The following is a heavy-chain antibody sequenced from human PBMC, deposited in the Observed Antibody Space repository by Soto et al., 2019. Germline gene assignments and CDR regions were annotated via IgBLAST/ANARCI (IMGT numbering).Heavy chain of an antibody. D-gene: IGHD1-1*01. CDR1: GFTISGKKY. CDR2: LYDIDGS. V-gene: IGHV3-53*01. CDR3: ATWHEREHAYDV. J-gene: IGHJ3*01. Sequence: DVQLVESGGGLIQPGESLRLSCGAFGFTISGKKYVAWVRQAPGKGLEWVSALYDIDGSFYADSVKGRFTTSSDSSKTTVYLQMNDLRPDDTAGYYCATWHEREHAYDVWGLGTTVTVSS.